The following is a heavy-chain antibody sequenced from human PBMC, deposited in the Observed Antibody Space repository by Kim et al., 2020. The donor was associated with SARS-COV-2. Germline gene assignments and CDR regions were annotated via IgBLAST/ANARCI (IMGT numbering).Heavy chain of an antibody. D-gene: IGHD5-12*01. V-gene: IGHV4-34*01. CDR3: ARGLGWLRLHY. J-gene: IGHJ4*02. CDR2: T. Sequence: TTHNPSLKSRVTISVDTSKNQFSLKLSSVTAADTAVYYCARGLGWLRLHYWGQGTLVTVSS.